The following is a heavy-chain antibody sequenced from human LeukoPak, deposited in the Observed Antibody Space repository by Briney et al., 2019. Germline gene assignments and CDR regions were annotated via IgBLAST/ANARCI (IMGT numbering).Heavy chain of an antibody. V-gene: IGHV1-46*01. CDR3: ARRWRRGVVVPAASQGGAFDI. Sequence: GASVKVSCKASGYTFTSYYMHWVRQAPGQGLEWMGIINPSGGSTSYAQKFQGRVTMTRDTSTSTVYMELSSLRSEDTAVYYCARRWRRGVVVPAASQGGAFDIWGQGTMVTVSS. CDR2: INPSGGST. CDR1: GYTFTSYY. D-gene: IGHD2-2*01. J-gene: IGHJ3*02.